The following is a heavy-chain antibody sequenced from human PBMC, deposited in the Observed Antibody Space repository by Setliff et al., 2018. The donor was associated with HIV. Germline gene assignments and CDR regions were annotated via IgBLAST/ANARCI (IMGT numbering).Heavy chain of an antibody. CDR2: ISFDEGIK. CDR1: GFTFSNFA. D-gene: IGHD4-4*01. V-gene: IGHV3-30*04. CDR3: ARDPTIPSPDYFDH. J-gene: IGHJ4*02. Sequence: GGSLRLSCAASGFTFSNFAVHWVRQAPGKGLEWVAVISFDEGIKYYRDSVKGRFTISRDNSKNAVYLQMNSLKTEDTAIYYCARDPTIPSPDYFDHWGQGTLVTVSS.